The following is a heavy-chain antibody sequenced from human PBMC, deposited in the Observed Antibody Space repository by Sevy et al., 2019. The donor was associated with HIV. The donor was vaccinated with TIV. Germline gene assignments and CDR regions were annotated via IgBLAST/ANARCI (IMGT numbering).Heavy chain of an antibody. Sequence: SETLSLTCAVYGGSFSGYYWSWIRQPPGKGLEWIGEINHSGSTNYNPSLKSRVTISVDTSKNQFSLKLSSVTAADTAVYYCARATTPTTATLYYFDYWGQGTLVTVSS. CDR2: INHSGST. J-gene: IGHJ4*02. V-gene: IGHV4-34*01. D-gene: IGHD4-17*01. CDR3: ARATTPTTATLYYFDY. CDR1: GGSFSGYY.